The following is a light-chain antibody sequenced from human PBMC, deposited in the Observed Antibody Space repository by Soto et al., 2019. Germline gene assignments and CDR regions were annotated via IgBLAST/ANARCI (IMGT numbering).Light chain of an antibody. CDR2: DAS. CDR3: QFYGDPSKT. V-gene: IGKV3D-15*02. J-gene: IGKJ1*01. Sequence: EVVMMQSPATLSVSPGEGATLSFRASQGIGDTLAWYQHKPGQTPRLLIFDASTRATGIPDRFTGSGSGTDFTLTISRLEPEDFAVYYCQFYGDPSKTFGQGTKVDIK. CDR1: QGIGDT.